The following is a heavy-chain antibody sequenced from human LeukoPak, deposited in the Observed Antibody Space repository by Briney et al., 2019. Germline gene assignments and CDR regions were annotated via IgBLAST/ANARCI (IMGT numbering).Heavy chain of an antibody. V-gene: IGHV3-23*01. CDR1: GFTFSGFA. CDR2: ISGSGGST. CDR3: AKDDAYYYDSSGYSSFDY. J-gene: IGHJ4*02. D-gene: IGHD3-22*01. Sequence: GGSLRLSCAASGFTFSGFAMSWVRQAPGKGLEWVSAISGSGGSTYYADSVKGRFTISRDNSKNTLYLQMNSLRAEDTAVYYCAKDDAYYYDSSGYSSFDYWGQGTLVTVSS.